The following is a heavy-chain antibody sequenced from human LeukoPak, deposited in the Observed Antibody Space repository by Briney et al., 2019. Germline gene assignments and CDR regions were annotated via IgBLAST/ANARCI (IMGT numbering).Heavy chain of an antibody. V-gene: IGHV3-53*01. CDR3: ARSDYYDSSGPSFDY. CDR2: IYSGGST. Sequence: PGGSLRLSCAASGFRFSNSWMYWVRQGPGKGLEWVSVIYSGGSTYYADSVKGRFTISRDNSKNTLYLQMNSLRAEDTAVYYCARSDYYDSSGPSFDYWGQGTLVTVSS. CDR1: GFRFSNSW. D-gene: IGHD3-22*01. J-gene: IGHJ4*02.